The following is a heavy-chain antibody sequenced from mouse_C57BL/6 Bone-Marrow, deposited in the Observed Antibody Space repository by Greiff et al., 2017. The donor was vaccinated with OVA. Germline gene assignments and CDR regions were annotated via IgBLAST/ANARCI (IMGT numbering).Heavy chain of an antibody. CDR2: IYPGSGNT. Sequence: VKVVESGAELVRPGASVKLSCKASGYTFTDYYINWVKQRPGQGLEWIARIYPGSGNTYYNEKFKGKATLTAEKSSSTAYMQLSSLTSEDSAVYFCARWGGSSLYWYFDVWGTGTTVTVSS. V-gene: IGHV1-76*01. D-gene: IGHD1-1*01. CDR3: ARWGGSSLYWYFDV. CDR1: GYTFTDYY. J-gene: IGHJ1*03.